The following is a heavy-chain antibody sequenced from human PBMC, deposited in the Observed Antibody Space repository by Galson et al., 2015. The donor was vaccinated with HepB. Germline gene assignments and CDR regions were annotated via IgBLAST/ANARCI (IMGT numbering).Heavy chain of an antibody. J-gene: IGHJ6*02. D-gene: IGHD6-13*01. CDR3: ARDHEGGSSPANYYYGMDV. Sequence: SVKVSCKASGYTFTSYGISWVRQAPGQGLEWMGWISAYNGNTNYAQKLQGRVTMITDTSTSTAYMELRSLRSDDTAVYYCARDHEGGSSPANYYYGMDVWGQGTTVTVSS. V-gene: IGHV1-18*04. CDR1: GYTFTSYG. CDR2: ISAYNGNT.